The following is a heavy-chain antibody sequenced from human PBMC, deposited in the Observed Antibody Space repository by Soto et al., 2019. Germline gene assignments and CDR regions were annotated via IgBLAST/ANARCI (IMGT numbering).Heavy chain of an antibody. Sequence: WASVKVSCKASGYTFTSYAMHWVRQAPGQRLEWMGWINAGNGNTKYSQKFQGRVTITRDTSASTAYMELSSLRSEDTAVYYCARDGGSYYDFWSGYYPRQYYYYGMDVWGQGTTVTVSS. V-gene: IGHV1-3*01. D-gene: IGHD3-3*01. J-gene: IGHJ6*02. CDR1: GYTFTSYA. CDR2: INAGNGNT. CDR3: ARDGGSYYDFWSGYYPRQYYYYGMDV.